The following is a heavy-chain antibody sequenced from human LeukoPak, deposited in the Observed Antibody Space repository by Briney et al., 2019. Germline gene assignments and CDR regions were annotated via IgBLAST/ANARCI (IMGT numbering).Heavy chain of an antibody. V-gene: IGHV3-23*01. CDR2: IDGGGNT. D-gene: IGHD3-3*01. CDR3: ARDVTIFGVVTRVGAFDI. Sequence: PGGSLRLSCAASGFTFSSYAMSWVRQAPGKGLEWVSGIDGGGNTFYADSVKGRFTISRDNSKNTLYLQMNSLRAEDTAVYYCARDVTIFGVVTRVGAFDIWGQGTMVTVSS. CDR1: GFTFSSYA. J-gene: IGHJ3*02.